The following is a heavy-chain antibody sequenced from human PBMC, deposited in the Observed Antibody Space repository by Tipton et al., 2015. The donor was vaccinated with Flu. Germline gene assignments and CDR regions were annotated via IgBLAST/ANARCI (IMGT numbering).Heavy chain of an antibody. D-gene: IGHD5-12*01. CDR2: INPNSGGT. CDR3: AREAGGISIVATKDLGYYYMDV. V-gene: IGHV1-2*04. CDR1: GYTFTGYY. J-gene: IGHJ6*03. Sequence: VQLVQSGAEVKKPGASVKVSCKASGYTFTGYYMHWVRQAPGQGLEWMGWINPNSGGTNYAQKFQGWVTMTRDTSISTAYMELSRLRSDDTAVYYCAREAGGISIVATKDLGYYYMDVWGKGTTVTVSS.